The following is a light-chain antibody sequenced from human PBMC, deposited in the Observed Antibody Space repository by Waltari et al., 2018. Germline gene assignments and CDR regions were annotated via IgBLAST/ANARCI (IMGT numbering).Light chain of an antibody. CDR3: SSHTATVPHV. J-gene: IGLJ1*01. V-gene: IGLV2-14*01. Sequence: QSALTQPASVSGSPGKSITISSPGTSNAVGGYGYGSWYQQYPGKAPKLIIYEVSYRPSGISTRFSGSKSGNTASLTISGLQAEDEADYYCSSHTATVPHVFGTGTRVTVV. CDR1: SNAVGGYGY. CDR2: EVS.